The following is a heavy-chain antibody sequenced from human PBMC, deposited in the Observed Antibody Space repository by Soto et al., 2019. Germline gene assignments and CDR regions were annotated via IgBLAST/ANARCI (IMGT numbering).Heavy chain of an antibody. D-gene: IGHD3-16*01. CDR3: AISQDRGGRTTFIY. CDR2: INWKSDI. V-gene: IGHV3-9*01. Sequence: GGSLRLSCAVSGFTFDDNAMHWVRQAPEKGLEWVSGINWKSDIGYADSVKGRFTISRGNAENSLYLQMNSLRAEDTALYYCAISQDRGGRTTFIYWGQGTQVTVSS. J-gene: IGHJ4*02. CDR1: GFTFDDNA.